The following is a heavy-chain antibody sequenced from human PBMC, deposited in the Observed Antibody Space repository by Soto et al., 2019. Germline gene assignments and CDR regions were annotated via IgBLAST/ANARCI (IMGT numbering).Heavy chain of an antibody. D-gene: IGHD6-19*01. CDR3: ARDAVAMDY. CDR2: ISYDGSSK. CDR1: EFTISSYA. Sequence: GSLRLSCAASEFTISSYAIHWVRQAPGKGLEWVAVISYDGSSKYNSDSVKGPFTISGDKSKNTVYLQMHSLTVEDTAVYYCARDAVAMDYWGRGTLVTVSS. J-gene: IGHJ4*02. V-gene: IGHV3-30-3*01.